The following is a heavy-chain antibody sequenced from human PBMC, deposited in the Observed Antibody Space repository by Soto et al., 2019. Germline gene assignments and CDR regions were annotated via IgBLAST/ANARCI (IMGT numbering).Heavy chain of an antibody. V-gene: IGHV4-34*01. D-gene: IGHD6-6*01. CDR1: SGSFSGYY. CDR3: ALAQKGSGSSQTRPDF. CDR2: ISQSGNT. Sequence: SETLSLTCSIYSGSFSGYYWSWIRQPPGKGLGWIGEISQSGNTNYSPSLKSRVSISIDTSRKQFSLNLASVSAADRAVYYCALAQKGSGSSQTRPDFWGQGTRVTVST. J-gene: IGHJ4*02.